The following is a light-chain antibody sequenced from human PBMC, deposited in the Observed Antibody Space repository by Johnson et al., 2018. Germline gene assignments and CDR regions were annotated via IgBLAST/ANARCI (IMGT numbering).Light chain of an antibody. V-gene: IGLV1-51*02. CDR2: ENN. CDR1: SSNIGNNY. CDR3: GTWDSSLSAGNV. J-gene: IGLJ1*01. Sequence: QSVLTQPPSVSAAPGQKVTISCSGSSSNIGNNYVSWYQQLPGTAPKLLIYENNKRPSGIPDRFSGSKSGTSATLGITGLQTGDEADYYCGTWDSSLSAGNVFEPGTKATAL.